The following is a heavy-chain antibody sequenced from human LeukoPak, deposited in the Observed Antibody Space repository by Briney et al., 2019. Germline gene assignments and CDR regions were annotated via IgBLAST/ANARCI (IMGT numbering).Heavy chain of an antibody. D-gene: IGHD5-24*01. J-gene: IGHJ3*02. V-gene: IGHV3-48*01. CDR1: GFTFSSYE. Sequence: GGSLRLSCAASGFTFSSYEMNWVRQAPGKGLEWVSYISIRSSTIYYADSVKGRFTISRDNAKNSLYVQMNSLRAEDAAVYYCARERDGYTHDAFDIWGQGTMVTVSS. CDR2: ISIRSSTI. CDR3: ARERDGYTHDAFDI.